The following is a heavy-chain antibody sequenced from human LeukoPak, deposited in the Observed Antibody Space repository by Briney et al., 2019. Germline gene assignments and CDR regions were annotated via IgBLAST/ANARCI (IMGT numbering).Heavy chain of an antibody. CDR3: ARPVSFSYGSYYFDY. J-gene: IGHJ4*02. CDR2: IYYSGST. D-gene: IGHD5-18*01. Sequence: PSETLSLTCTVSGGSISSSSYYWGWIRQPPGKGLEWIGSIYYSGSTYYNPSLKSRVTISVDTSKNQFSLKLSSVTAPDTAVYYCARPVSFSYGSYYFDYWGQGTLVTVSS. CDR1: GGSISSSSYY. V-gene: IGHV4-39*01.